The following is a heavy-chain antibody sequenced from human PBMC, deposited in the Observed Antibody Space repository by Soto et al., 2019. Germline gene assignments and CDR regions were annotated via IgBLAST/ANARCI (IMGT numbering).Heavy chain of an antibody. CDR3: ARDLPPVDY. V-gene: IGHV1-18*01. Sequence: QIQLVESGAEVKKPGASVKVSCKASGYTFSSYHITWVRQAPGQGLEWMGWISAYNGNTNYAQNLQGRVTMTTDPSTSTAYMELRSLRSDDTAVYYCARDLPPVDYWGQGTLVTVSS. CDR1: GYTFSSYH. CDR2: ISAYNGNT. J-gene: IGHJ4*02.